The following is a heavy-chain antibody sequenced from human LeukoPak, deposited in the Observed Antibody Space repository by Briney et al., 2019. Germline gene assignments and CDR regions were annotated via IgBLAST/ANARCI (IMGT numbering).Heavy chain of an antibody. CDR2: ISSSSSYI. CDR3: ASDHYDSSGYYYFDY. CDR1: GFTFSSYS. Sequence: GGSLRLSCAASGFTFSSYSMNWVRQAPGKGLEWVSSISSSSSYIYYADSVKGRFTISRDNAKNSLYLQMNSLRAEDTAVCYCASDHYDSSGYYYFDYWGQGTLVTVSS. V-gene: IGHV3-21*01. D-gene: IGHD3-22*01. J-gene: IGHJ4*02.